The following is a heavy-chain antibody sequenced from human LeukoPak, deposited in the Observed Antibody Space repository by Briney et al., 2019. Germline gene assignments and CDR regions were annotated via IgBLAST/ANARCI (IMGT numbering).Heavy chain of an antibody. CDR1: GGSISSSNW. D-gene: IGHD6-19*01. J-gene: IGHJ5*02. V-gene: IGHV4-4*02. CDR3: AREGGWPQTSFDP. CDR2: IYHSGST. Sequence: SETLSLTCAVSGGSISSSNWWSWVRQPPGKGLEWIGEIYHSGSTNYNPSLKSRVTISVDKSKNQFSLKLSSVTAADTAVYYCAREGGWPQTSFDPWGQGTLVTVSS.